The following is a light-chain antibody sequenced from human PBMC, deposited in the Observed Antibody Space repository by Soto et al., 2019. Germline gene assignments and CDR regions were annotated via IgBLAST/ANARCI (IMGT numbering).Light chain of an antibody. CDR2: DND. Sequence: QSVLTQPPSVSAAPGQKVTISCSGSSSNIGSNYVSWYQQLSGTATKLLVYDNDKRPSGIPDRFSDSKSGTSATLDITGLQTGDEADYYCGTWDSSLSTVVFGGGTQLTVL. J-gene: IGLJ2*01. V-gene: IGLV1-51*01. CDR3: GTWDSSLSTVV. CDR1: SSNIGSNY.